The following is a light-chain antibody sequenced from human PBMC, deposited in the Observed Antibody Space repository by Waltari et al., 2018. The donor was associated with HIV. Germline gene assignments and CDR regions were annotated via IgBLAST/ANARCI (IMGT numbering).Light chain of an antibody. CDR1: SGSVSTSYY. CDR2: STN. CDR3: VLYMGSGIWV. J-gene: IGLJ3*02. V-gene: IGLV8-61*01. Sequence: QTVVTQEPSFSVSPGGTVTLTCGLSSGSVSTSYYPSWYQQTPGQTPRTLIYSTNYRSCGVPDRCSGSILGNKAALTSTGAQADDESDYYCVLYMGSGIWVFGGGTKLTVL.